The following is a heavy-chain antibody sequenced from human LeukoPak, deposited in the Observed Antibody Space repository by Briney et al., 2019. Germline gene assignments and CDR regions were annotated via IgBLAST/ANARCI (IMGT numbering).Heavy chain of an antibody. D-gene: IGHD3-10*02. J-gene: IGHJ4*02. CDR2: IHQSGTT. V-gene: IGHV4-4*02. Sequence: SETLSLTCGVSGASISSSNWWSWVRQPPGKGLEWIGEIHQSGTTNYNPSLKSQVTISVDNSKNQFSLTADSVTAADTAVYYCATRATGGTYVVHWGQGTLVTVSS. CDR1: GASISSSNW. CDR3: ATRATGGTYVVH.